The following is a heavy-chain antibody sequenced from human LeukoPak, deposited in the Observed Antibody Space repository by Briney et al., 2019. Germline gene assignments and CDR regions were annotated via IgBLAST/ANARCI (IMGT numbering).Heavy chain of an antibody. CDR2: IYTSGST. CDR1: GGSISSYY. CDR3: ARDPGFWSGYYYFDY. D-gene: IGHD3-3*01. Sequence: SETLSLTCTVSGGSISSYYWSWIRQPAGKGLEWIGRIYTSGSTNYNPSLKSRVTMSVDTPKNQFSLKLSSVTAADAAVYYCARDPGFWSGYYYFDYWGQGTLVTVSS. J-gene: IGHJ4*02. V-gene: IGHV4-4*07.